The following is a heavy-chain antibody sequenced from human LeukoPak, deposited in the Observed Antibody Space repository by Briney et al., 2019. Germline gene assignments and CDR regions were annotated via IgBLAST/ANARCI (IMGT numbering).Heavy chain of an antibody. V-gene: IGHV3-23*01. CDR2: ISGSGGST. CDR3: AKEDGYNSAYYYYYMDV. CDR1: GFTFSSYS. D-gene: IGHD5-24*01. J-gene: IGHJ6*03. Sequence: GGSLRLSCAASGFTFSSYSMNWVRQAPGKGLEWVSAISGSGGSTYYADSVKGRFTISRDNSKNTLYLQMNSLRAEDTAVYYCAKEDGYNSAYYYYYMDVWGKGTTVTVSS.